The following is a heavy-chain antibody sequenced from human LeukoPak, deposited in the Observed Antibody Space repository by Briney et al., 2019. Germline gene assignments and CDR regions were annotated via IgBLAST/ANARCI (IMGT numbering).Heavy chain of an antibody. V-gene: IGHV1-8*01. CDR3: ARDYELGTAGTAYEYFDN. Sequence: ASVKVSCKASGYTFTSYDITWVRQASGEGLEWMGWMNPNNGNTGYAQRFQGRVTLTRDTSISTAYMELSSLRSEDTAVYYCARDYELGTAGTAYEYFDNWGQGTLVTVSS. CDR2: MNPNNGNT. D-gene: IGHD1-1*01. J-gene: IGHJ4*02. CDR1: GYTFTSYD.